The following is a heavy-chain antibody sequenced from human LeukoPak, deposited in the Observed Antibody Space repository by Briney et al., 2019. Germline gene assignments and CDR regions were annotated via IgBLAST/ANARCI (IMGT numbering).Heavy chain of an antibody. D-gene: IGHD2-2*03. CDR1: GYTFTGYY. CDR3: ARVGGLDIVVVPAAVD. CDR2: INPNSGGT. Sequence: ASVKVSCKASGYTFTGYYMHWVRQAPGQGLEWMGRINPNSGGTNYAQKFQGRVTMTRDTSISTADMELSSLRSEDTAVYYCARVGGLDIVVVPAAVDWGQGTLVTVSS. V-gene: IGHV1-2*06. J-gene: IGHJ4*02.